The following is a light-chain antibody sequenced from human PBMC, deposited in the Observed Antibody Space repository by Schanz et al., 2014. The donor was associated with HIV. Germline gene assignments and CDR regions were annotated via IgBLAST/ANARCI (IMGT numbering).Light chain of an antibody. V-gene: IGKV3-20*01. CDR1: QSVGSNF. CDR3: QQYGSSPFT. J-gene: IGKJ3*01. CDR2: GAS. Sequence: PGARATLSCRASQSVGSNFLAWYQQTPGQGPRLLIYGASTRATGIPARFSGSGSGTEFTLTISSLQSEDFAVYYCQQYGSSPFTFGPGTKVDIK.